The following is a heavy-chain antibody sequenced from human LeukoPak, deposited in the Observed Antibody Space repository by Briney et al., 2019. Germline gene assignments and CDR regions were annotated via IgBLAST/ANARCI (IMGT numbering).Heavy chain of an antibody. CDR2: ISSSSSTI. D-gene: IGHD1-26*01. CDR3: ARETNIIVGATDNYFDY. Sequence: AGGSLRLSCAAFGFTFSSYSMNWVRQAPGKGLEWVSYISSSSSTIYYADSVKGRFTISRDNAKNSLYLQMNSLRAEDTAVYYCARETNIIVGATDNYFDYWGQGTLVTVSS. V-gene: IGHV3-48*01. J-gene: IGHJ4*02. CDR1: GFTFSSYS.